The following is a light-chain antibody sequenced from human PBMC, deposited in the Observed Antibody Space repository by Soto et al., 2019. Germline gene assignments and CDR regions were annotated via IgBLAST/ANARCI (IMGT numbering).Light chain of an antibody. CDR1: SSDVGGYNY. CDR3: TSYTSRRNVDFI. V-gene: IGLV2-14*01. CDR2: EVT. Sequence: QSALTQPASVSGSPGQSITISCTGTSSDVGGYNYVSWYQQHPGKAPKLMIYEVTNRPSGVSNRFSGSKSGNTASLTISGPQAEDEADYYCTSYTSRRNVDFIFGGGTKLTAL. J-gene: IGLJ2*01.